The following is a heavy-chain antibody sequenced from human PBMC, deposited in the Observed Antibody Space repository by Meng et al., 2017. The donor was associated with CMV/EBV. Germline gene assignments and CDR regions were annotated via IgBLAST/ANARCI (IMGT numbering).Heavy chain of an antibody. CDR3: ARTRRVVVTNWFDP. D-gene: IGHD2-21*02. Sequence: ASGYTFTGYYMHWVRQAPGQGLEWMGWISPNRGSTNYAQKCQGRVTMTRDTAISTAYMELSRLRSDDTAVYYGARTRRVVVTNWFDPWGQGTLVTVSS. CDR1: GYTFTGYY. J-gene: IGHJ5*02. V-gene: IGHV1-2*02. CDR2: ISPNRGST.